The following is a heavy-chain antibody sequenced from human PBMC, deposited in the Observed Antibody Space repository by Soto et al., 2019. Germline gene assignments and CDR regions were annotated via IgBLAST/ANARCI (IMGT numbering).Heavy chain of an antibody. CDR2: IYYSGST. V-gene: IGHV4-39*01. Sequence: KPSETLSLTCTVSGGSISSSSYYWGWIRQPPGKGLEWIGSIYYSGSTYYNPSLKSRVTISVDTSKNQFSLKLSSVTAADTAVYYCARFGVTYYDILTGYQPFDYWGQGTLVTVSS. D-gene: IGHD3-9*01. J-gene: IGHJ4*02. CDR3: ARFGVTYYDILTGYQPFDY. CDR1: GGSISSSSYY.